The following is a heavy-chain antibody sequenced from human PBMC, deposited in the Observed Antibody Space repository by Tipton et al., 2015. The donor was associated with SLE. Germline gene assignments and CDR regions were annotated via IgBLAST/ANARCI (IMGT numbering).Heavy chain of an antibody. CDR3: ARGEMDVFDI. CDR2: IFHRGYT. Sequence: GLVKPSETLSLNCNVSGGSINSHYWSWIRQSPGKGLEFIGYIFHRGYTNYHPSLKSRVTISVDMSRNQFSLRLDSVTAADTALYYCARGEMDVFDIWGQGTVVSVSS. J-gene: IGHJ3*02. V-gene: IGHV4-59*11. CDR1: GGSINSHY.